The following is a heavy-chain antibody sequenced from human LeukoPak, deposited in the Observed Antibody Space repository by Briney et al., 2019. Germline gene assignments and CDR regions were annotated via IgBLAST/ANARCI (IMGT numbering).Heavy chain of an antibody. CDR2: ISYDGSNK. J-gene: IGHJ6*02. CDR1: GFTFSSYA. Sequence: GSLRLSCAASGFTFSSYAMHWVRQAPGKGLEWVAVISYDGSNKYYADSVKGRFTISRDNSKNTLYLQMNSLRAEDTAVYYCARASCSSTSCPYYYYYYGMDVWGQGTTVTVSS. V-gene: IGHV3-30-3*01. D-gene: IGHD2-2*01. CDR3: ARASCSSTSCPYYYYYYGMDV.